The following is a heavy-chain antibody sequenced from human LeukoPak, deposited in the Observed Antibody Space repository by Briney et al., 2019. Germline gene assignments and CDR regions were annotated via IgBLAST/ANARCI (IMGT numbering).Heavy chain of an antibody. CDR1: GGTFSSYA. CDR2: IIPILGIA. Sequence: ASVKVSCKASGGTFSSYAISWVRQAPGQGLEWMGRIIPILGIANYAQKFQGRVTITADKSTSTAYMELSSLRSEDTAVYYCARADYSSSWYGWFDPWGQGTLVTVSS. J-gene: IGHJ5*02. D-gene: IGHD6-13*01. CDR3: ARADYSSSWYGWFDP. V-gene: IGHV1-69*04.